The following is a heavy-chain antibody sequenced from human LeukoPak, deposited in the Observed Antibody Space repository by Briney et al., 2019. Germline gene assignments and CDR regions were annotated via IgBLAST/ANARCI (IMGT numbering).Heavy chain of an antibody. CDR3: AREAASYDFWSGYYVLGRYDAFDI. J-gene: IGHJ3*02. D-gene: IGHD3-3*01. CDR2: MNPNSCNT. V-gene: IGHV1-8*03. Sequence: ASVKVSCKASGYTFTSYDINWVRQATGQGLEWMGWMNPNSCNTGYAQKFQGRVTITRNTSISTAYMELSSLRSEDTAVYYCAREAASYDFWSGYYVLGRYDAFDIWGQGTMVTVSS. CDR1: GYTFTSYD.